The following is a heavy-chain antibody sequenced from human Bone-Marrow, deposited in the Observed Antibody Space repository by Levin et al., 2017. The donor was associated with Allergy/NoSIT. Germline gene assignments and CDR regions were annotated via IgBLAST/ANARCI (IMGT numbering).Heavy chain of an antibody. CDR2: IDDSGGNP. CDR3: AKDRDRYGWYFDY. CDR1: GFTFSNYA. D-gene: IGHD5-18*01. J-gene: IGHJ4*02. Sequence: PGGSLRLSCGASGFTFSNYAMNWVRQAPGKGLEWVSSIDDSGGNPYYADSVKGRFTISRDNSKDTLYLQMNSLRAEDTALYYCAKDRDRYGWYFDYWGPGTLVTVSS. V-gene: IGHV3-23*01.